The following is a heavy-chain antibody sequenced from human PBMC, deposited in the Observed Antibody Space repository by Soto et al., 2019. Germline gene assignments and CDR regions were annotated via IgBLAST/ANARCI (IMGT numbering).Heavy chain of an antibody. CDR2: TYYRSNWSN. J-gene: IGHJ6*02. D-gene: IGHD3-10*01. CDR1: GDSVSSNSAA. Sequence: SLTRSLTCAISGDSVSSNSAALNCIRHSPSGCVEWLGRTYYRSNWSNDYAVSVKSRITIKPDTSKNQFSLQLYSVTPEDTAVYYCAGVSWFRGMDVWGQGTSVTVSS. V-gene: IGHV6-1*01. CDR3: AGVSWFRGMDV.